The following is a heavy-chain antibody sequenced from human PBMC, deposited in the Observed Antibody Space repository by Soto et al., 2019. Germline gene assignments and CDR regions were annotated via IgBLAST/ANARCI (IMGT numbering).Heavy chain of an antibody. J-gene: IGHJ4*02. CDR3: ARGRASGSYYLLDY. Sequence: ASVKVSCKXSGNTFTSYDINWVRQATGHGLEWMGWINPNSGNIGYAQKFQGRVTMTRDTAIRTAYMEVSRLRSDDTAVYYCARGRASGSYYLLDYWGQGTLVTVSS. D-gene: IGHD3-10*01. V-gene: IGHV1-8*01. CDR1: GNTFTSYD. CDR2: INPNSGNI.